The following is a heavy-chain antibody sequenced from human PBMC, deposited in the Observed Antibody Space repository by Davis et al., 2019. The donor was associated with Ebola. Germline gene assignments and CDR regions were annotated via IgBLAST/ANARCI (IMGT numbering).Heavy chain of an antibody. CDR3: ARHPHFDY. CDR2: IKQDGSEK. CDR1: GFTFSNYY. J-gene: IGHJ4*02. Sequence: GESLKISCAASGFTFSNYYMSWVRQAPGKGLEWVGKIKQDGSEKHYVDSVKGRFTISRDNAKNSVYLQMNSLRAEDTAMYYCARHPHFDYWGQGTLVTVSS. V-gene: IGHV3-7*01.